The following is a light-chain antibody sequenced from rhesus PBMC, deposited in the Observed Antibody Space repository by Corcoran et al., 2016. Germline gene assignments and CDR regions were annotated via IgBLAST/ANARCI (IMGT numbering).Light chain of an antibody. J-gene: IGKJ3*01. CDR1: QGISNA. V-gene: IGKV1-33*02. Sequence: DIQMSQSPSSLSASVGDNVTITCRASQGISNALAWYQQQPGKAPKLLIYGASRMESGDPTRFSGSRSGTEFTLPISSLEPEDYGTDCYQQGCSTPFAFGRGTKLDVK. CDR3: QQGCSTPFA. CDR2: GAS.